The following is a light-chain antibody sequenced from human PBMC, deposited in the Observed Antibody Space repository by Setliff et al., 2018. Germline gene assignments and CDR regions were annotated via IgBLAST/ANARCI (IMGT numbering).Light chain of an antibody. CDR1: SSDVGGYNY. V-gene: IGLV2-14*01. CDR2: DVS. Sequence: QSALTQPASVSGSPGQSITISCTGTSSDVGGYNYVSWYQHHPGKAPKLMIYDVSYRPSGVSNRFSASKSGDTASLTISGLQAEDEADYYCSSYTSSSTGVFGGGTKVTVL. CDR3: SSYTSSSTGV. J-gene: IGLJ3*02.